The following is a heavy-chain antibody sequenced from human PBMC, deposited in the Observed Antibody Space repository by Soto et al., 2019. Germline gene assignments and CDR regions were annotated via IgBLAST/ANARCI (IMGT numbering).Heavy chain of an antibody. Sequence: QVQLVQSGAEVKKPGSSVKVSCQALVSTFSSYSIRWVRQAPGQGLEWMGGIIPIFGTANYEEKFQGRVTIKAAESTSKAYMEMSSLRSEDTAVYYGARGEPKRGDSGYDYVHWGQGPLVTVSS. V-gene: IGHV1-69*12. CDR3: ARGEPKRGDSGYDYVH. CDR1: VSTFSSYS. J-gene: IGHJ1*01. CDR2: IIPIFGTA. D-gene: IGHD5-12*01.